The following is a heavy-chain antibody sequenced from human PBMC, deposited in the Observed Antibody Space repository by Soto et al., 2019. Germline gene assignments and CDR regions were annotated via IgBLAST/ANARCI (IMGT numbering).Heavy chain of an antibody. CDR1: RWTVETFA. CDR2: ISGGGANT. J-gene: IGHJ4*02. Sequence: GGALRVWWAGSRWTVETFAMSWVRQAPWKGLELVAAISGGGANTYYADSVKGRFTISRDNSKNTLYLQMDSMRDEDTAIYLCANDSYSDFCSGHRYYFAFWGQRTPVPGSS. D-gene: IGHD3-3*01. CDR3: ANDSYSDFCSGHRYYFAF. V-gene: IGHV3-23*01.